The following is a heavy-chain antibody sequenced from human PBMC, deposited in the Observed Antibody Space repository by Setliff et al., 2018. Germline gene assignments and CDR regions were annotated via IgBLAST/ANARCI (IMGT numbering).Heavy chain of an antibody. CDR2: INTKTGDP. CDR3: ARADHLVTTTFDY. Sequence: EASVKVSCKASGYSLSNYVMNWVRQAPGQGLEWMGWINTKTGDPTYAQGYTGRFAFSLDTSDSATYLDISNLKAENTATYYCARADHLVTTTFDYWGQGTLVTVS. D-gene: IGHD4-17*01. CDR1: GYSLSNYV. J-gene: IGHJ4*01. V-gene: IGHV7-4-1*02.